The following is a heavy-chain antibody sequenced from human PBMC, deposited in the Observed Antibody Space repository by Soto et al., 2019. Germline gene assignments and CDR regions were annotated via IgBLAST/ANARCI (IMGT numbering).Heavy chain of an antibody. CDR1: GGSISSGAYY. J-gene: IGHJ2*01. Sequence: QAQLHESGPGLVKPSQTLSLTCTVSGGSISSGAYYWSWIRQHPGKGLEWIGYIYYSGSTYYNPSLKSRVTISVDTSNNQFSLKLISVTAADTAVYHCARGYGSVNWHFDLWGRGTLVTVSS. CDR2: IYYSGST. CDR3: ARGYGSVNWHFDL. V-gene: IGHV4-31*03. D-gene: IGHD3-10*01.